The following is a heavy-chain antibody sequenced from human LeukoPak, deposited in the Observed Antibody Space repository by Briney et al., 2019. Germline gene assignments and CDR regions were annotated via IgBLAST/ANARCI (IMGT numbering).Heavy chain of an antibody. V-gene: IGHV1-2*02. CDR3: ARDPPHGFTIFGDDYYYYMDV. Sequence: GASVKVSCKASGYTFTGYYMHWVRQAPGQGLEWMGWINPNSGGTNYAQKFQGRVTMTRDTSISTAYMELSRLRSDDTAVYYCARDPPHGFTIFGDDYYYYMDVWGKGTTVTVSS. D-gene: IGHD3-3*01. J-gene: IGHJ6*03. CDR2: INPNSGGT. CDR1: GYTFTGYY.